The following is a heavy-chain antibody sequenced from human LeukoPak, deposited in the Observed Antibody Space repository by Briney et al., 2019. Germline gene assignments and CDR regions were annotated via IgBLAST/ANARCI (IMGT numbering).Heavy chain of an antibody. CDR2: ISYDGSNE. Sequence: GGSLRLSCAASGFTFSSYAMNWVRQAPGKGLEWVAVISYDGSNEYYSDSVKGRFTISRDNSKTTLYLQMNGLRVEDTAVYYCARDRVAVATNGAFMDVWGKGTTVTVSS. CDR3: ARDRVAVATNGAFMDV. J-gene: IGHJ6*03. CDR1: GFTFSSYA. V-gene: IGHV3-30-3*01. D-gene: IGHD5-12*01.